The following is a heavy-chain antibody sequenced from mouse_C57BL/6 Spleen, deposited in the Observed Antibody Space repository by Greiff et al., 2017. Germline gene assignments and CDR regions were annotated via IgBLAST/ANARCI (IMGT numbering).Heavy chain of an antibody. CDR2: IRNKANCYTT. CDR3: ARHNWDGFDY. J-gene: IGHJ2*01. V-gene: IGHV7-3*01. Sequence: EVQLVESGGGLVQPGGSLSLSCAASGFTFTDYYMSLVRQPPGKALEWLGFIRNKANCYTTEYSASVKGRFTISRDNSQSILYLKMNALRAEDSATYYCARHNWDGFDYGGQGTTRTVSS. CDR1: GFTFTDYY. D-gene: IGHD4-1*01.